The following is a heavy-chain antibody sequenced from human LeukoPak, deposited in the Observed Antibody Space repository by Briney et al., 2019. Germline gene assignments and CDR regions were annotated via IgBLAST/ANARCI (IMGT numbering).Heavy chain of an antibody. CDR1: GFTFSDYY. D-gene: IGHD5-18*01. CDR3: ARTFSGYSHAYADY. V-gene: IGHV3-11*03. Sequence: GGSLRLSCAAPGFTFSDYYMSWIRQAPGKGLEWLSYIMRSSSYTDYADSVKGRFTISSDNAKTSLYLQMHSIRAEATVVYYCARTFSGYSHAYADYWGQGTLVTVSS. CDR2: IMRSSSYT. J-gene: IGHJ4*02.